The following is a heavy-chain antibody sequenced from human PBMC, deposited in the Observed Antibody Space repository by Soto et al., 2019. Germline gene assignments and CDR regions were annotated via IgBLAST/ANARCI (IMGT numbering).Heavy chain of an antibody. Sequence: PSETLSLTCTVSSDSVSHYFWSWIRQAPGKGLEWIAFKYDTGSTNYNPSLKGRVSISVDASTNQISLTVNSVTTADTAVYYCARGWSSSWPYWGQGILVTV. CDR3: ARGWSSSWPY. CDR2: KYDTGST. D-gene: IGHD6-13*01. CDR1: SDSVSHYF. V-gene: IGHV4-59*02. J-gene: IGHJ4*02.